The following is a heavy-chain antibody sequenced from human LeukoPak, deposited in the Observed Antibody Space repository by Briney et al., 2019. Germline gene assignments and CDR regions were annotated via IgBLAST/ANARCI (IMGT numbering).Heavy chain of an antibody. D-gene: IGHD2-15*01. CDR3: TNSGGSCYGCY. CDR2: MNPNSGNT. V-gene: IGHV1-8*03. Sequence: GASVKVSCKASGYTFTSYDINWVRQATGQGLEWMGWMNPNSGNTGYAQKFQGRVTITRNTSISTAYMELSSLRSEDTAVYYCTNSGGSCYGCYWGQGTLVTVSS. J-gene: IGHJ4*02. CDR1: GYTFTSYD.